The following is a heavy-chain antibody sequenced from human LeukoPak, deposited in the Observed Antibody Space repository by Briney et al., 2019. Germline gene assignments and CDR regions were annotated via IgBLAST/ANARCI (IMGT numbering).Heavy chain of an antibody. D-gene: IGHD5-12*01. CDR1: GFTFSSYA. Sequence: PGGSLRLSCAASGFTFSSYAMHWVRQAPGKGLEWVAVISYDGSNKYYADSVKGRFTISRDNSKNTLYLQMNSLRAEDTAVYYCARSGYSGYGTRPVFDYWGQGTLVTVSS. J-gene: IGHJ4*02. CDR3: ARSGYSGYGTRPVFDY. CDR2: ISYDGSNK. V-gene: IGHV3-30-3*01.